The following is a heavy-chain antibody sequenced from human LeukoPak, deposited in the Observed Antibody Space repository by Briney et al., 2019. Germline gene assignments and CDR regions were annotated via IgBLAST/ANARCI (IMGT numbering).Heavy chain of an antibody. Sequence: GESLKISCKGSGYSFTSYWIGWVRPVPGKGLEWMGIIFPGDSDTRYSPSFQGQVTISADKSIGTAYLQWSSLKASDTAMYYCARSLYGVNTWFDYWGQGTLVTVSS. CDR1: GYSFTSYW. D-gene: IGHD4/OR15-4a*01. V-gene: IGHV5-51*01. CDR3: ARSLYGVNTWFDY. J-gene: IGHJ4*02. CDR2: IFPGDSDT.